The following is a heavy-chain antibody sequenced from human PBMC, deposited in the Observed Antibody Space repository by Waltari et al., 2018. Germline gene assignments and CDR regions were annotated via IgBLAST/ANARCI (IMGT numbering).Heavy chain of an antibody. J-gene: IGHJ4*02. CDR3: AKDLLGYFDY. CDR2: ISYDGSNK. Sequence: QVQLVESGGGVVQTGRSLRLSCAAAGFTCSSYGMPWVRQAPGKGLEWVAVISYDGSNKYYADSVKGRFTISRDNSKNTLYLQMNSLRAEDTAVYYCAKDLLGYFDYWGQGTLVTVSS. V-gene: IGHV3-30*18. CDR1: GFTCSSYG. D-gene: IGHD2-21*01.